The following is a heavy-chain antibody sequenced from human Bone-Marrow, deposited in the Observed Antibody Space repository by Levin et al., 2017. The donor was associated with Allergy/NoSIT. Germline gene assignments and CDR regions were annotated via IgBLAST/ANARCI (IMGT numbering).Heavy chain of an antibody. Sequence: GGSLRLSCAASGFTFSSYWMSWVRQAPGKGLEWVANIKQDGSEKYYVDSVKGRFTISRDNAKNSLYLQMNSLRAEDTAVYYCARDRERGYSYGTRPGYWGQGTLVTVSS. CDR3: ARDRERGYSYGTRPGY. CDR2: IKQDGSEK. J-gene: IGHJ4*02. CDR1: GFTFSSYW. V-gene: IGHV3-7*01. D-gene: IGHD5-18*01.